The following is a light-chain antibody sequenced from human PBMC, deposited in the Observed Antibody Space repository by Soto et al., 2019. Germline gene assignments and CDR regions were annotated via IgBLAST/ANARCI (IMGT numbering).Light chain of an antibody. V-gene: IGKV3-20*01. CDR1: QSVSSNF. CDR3: QQYAASPRT. J-gene: IGKJ2*01. Sequence: EIVLTQSPDSLSLSPWERATLSCRASQSVSSNFFAWYQQKPGQAPRLLIHGISIRATGTPDRFSGSGSETDFTLTISRLEPEDFAIYYCQQYAASPRTFGRGTKLEI. CDR2: GIS.